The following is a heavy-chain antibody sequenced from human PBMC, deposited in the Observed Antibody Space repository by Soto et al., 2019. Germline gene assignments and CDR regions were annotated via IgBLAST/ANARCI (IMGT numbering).Heavy chain of an antibody. CDR3: TRLAAAGTEGIDQ. D-gene: IGHD6-13*01. Sequence: GESLKISCRASGYSFTNSWIAWVRQMPGKGLESMGIIFPADSDTRYSPSFQGQVTISADTSINTAYLQWTSLKASDTAMYYCTRLAAAGTEGIDQWGQGTLVTVSS. CDR2: IFPADSDT. J-gene: IGHJ1*01. V-gene: IGHV5-51*01. CDR1: GYSFTNSW.